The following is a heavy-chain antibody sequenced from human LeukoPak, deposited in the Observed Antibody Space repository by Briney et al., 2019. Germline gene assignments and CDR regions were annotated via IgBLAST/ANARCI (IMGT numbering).Heavy chain of an antibody. Sequence: GGSLRLSCAASGFTFSNYAMHWVRQATGKGLEWVSAIGTAGDTFYPGSVKGRFTISRENAKNSLYLQMNGLRGEDTAVYYCARRKLSHGNFDYWGQGTLVTVSS. CDR1: GFTFSNYA. CDR3: ARRKLSHGNFDY. V-gene: IGHV3-13*01. D-gene: IGHD1-26*01. CDR2: IGTAGDT. J-gene: IGHJ4*02.